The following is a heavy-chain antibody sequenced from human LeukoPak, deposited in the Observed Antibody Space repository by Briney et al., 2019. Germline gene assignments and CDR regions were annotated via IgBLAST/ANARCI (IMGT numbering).Heavy chain of an antibody. V-gene: IGHV1-2*02. D-gene: IGHD6-13*01. CDR3: ARGEVEAAAGTDY. J-gene: IGHJ4*02. Sequence: ASVKVSCKASGYTFTGYYMHWVRQAPGQGLEWMGWINPNSGGTNYAQKFQGRVTITADESTSTAYMELSSLRSEDTAVYYCARGEVEAAAGTDYWGQGTLVTVSS. CDR1: GYTFTGYY. CDR2: INPNSGGT.